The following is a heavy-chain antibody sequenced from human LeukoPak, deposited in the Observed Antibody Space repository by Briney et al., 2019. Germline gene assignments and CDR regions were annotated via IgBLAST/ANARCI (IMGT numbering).Heavy chain of an antibody. CDR2: IYYSGST. V-gene: IGHV4-59*08. Sequence: PSETLSLTCTVSGASLNDYYWSWIQQPPGKGLEWIGYIYYSGSTNYNPSLKSRVTISVDTSKNQFSLKLSSVTAADTAVYYCARQRGYVLFDYWGQGALVTVSS. CDR1: GASLNDYY. D-gene: IGHD5-12*01. CDR3: ARQRGYVLFDY. J-gene: IGHJ4*02.